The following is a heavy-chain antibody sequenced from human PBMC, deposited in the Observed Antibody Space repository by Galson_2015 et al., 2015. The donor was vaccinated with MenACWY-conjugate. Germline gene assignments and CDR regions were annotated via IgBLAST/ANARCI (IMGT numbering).Heavy chain of an antibody. CDR1: GFTFRQYA. D-gene: IGHD1-1*01. CDR3: ARDNNWSFDS. CDR2: ISDSGAAT. J-gene: IGHJ4*02. Sequence: LRLSCAVSGFTFRQYAMSWVRQAPGTGLEWVAIISDSGAATHYIDSVKGRFTISTDNAKNMVYLQMDGLGDEDTAVYFCARDNNWSFDSWGQGTLVTVSS. V-gene: IGHV3-23*01.